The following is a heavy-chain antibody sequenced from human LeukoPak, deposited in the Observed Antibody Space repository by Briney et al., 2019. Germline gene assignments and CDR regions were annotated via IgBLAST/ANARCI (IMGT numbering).Heavy chain of an antibody. V-gene: IGHV3-48*02. J-gene: IGHJ4*02. CDR2: ISGGSSSV. CDR1: GFTFSSYS. CDR3: ARKYGGYADY. Sequence: PGGPLRLSCAASGFTFSSYSMTWARQAPGKGLEWVSHISGGSSSVYYADSVKGRFTISRDNAKNSLYLQMNSLRDEDTAVYYCARKYGGYADYWGQGTLVTVSS. D-gene: IGHD5-12*01.